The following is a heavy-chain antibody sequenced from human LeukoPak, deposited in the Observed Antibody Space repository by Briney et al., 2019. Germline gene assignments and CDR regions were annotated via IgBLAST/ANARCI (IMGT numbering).Heavy chain of an antibody. CDR1: GYTFTGYW. J-gene: IGHJ4*02. Sequence: GASVNVSCKASGYTFTGYWLHWVRQAPGHGLEWMGWIHPIRGDTNYAPKFQGRVTLTRDTSIRPAYSDLGSLRSHDTALYYRGGDGDYGTVSYYRGCIDSWGQGTPVSVSP. V-gene: IGHV1-2*02. D-gene: IGHD3-10*01. CDR2: IHPIRGDT. CDR3: GGDGDYGTVSYYRGCIDS.